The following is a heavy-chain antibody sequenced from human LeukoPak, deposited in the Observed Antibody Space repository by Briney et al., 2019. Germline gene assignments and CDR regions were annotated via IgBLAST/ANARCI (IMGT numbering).Heavy chain of an antibody. V-gene: IGHV1-18*01. CDR2: ISAYNGNT. J-gene: IGHJ5*02. CDR1: GYTFTSYG. CDR3: ARDDMTAEYYDFWSGYSKWFDP. D-gene: IGHD3-3*01. Sequence: ASVKVSCKASGYTFTSYGISWVRQAPGQGLEWMGWISAYNGNTNYAQKLQGRVTMTTDTSTSTAYMELRSLRSDDTAVYYGARDDMTAEYYDFWSGYSKWFDPWGQGTLVTVSS.